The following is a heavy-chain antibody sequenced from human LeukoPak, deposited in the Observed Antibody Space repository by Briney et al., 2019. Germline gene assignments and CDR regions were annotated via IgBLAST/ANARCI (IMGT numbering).Heavy chain of an antibody. Sequence: GGSLRLSCAASGFIFSNYNMNWVRQAPGKGQEWVSYISSTSSSIYYADSVKGRFTISGDNAKNSLYLQMSSLRAEDTGVYYCARAPGYSYGYVIDYWGQGTLVTVSS. CDR3: ARAPGYSYGYVIDY. D-gene: IGHD5-18*01. CDR2: ISSTSSSI. V-gene: IGHV3-48*01. J-gene: IGHJ4*02. CDR1: GFIFSNYN.